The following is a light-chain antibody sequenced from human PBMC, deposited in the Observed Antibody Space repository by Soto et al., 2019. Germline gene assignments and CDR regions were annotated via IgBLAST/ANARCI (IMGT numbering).Light chain of an antibody. CDR2: DAS. CDR3: QQYEDPPVT. Sequence: DIQMTQSPSTLSASVGDRVTITCLASQNIERYMAWYQQKSGKAPKLMIYDASSLQRGVPSRFSGSGSGTDCSFTISSLQPEDIATYYCQQYEDPPVTLGGGTKVDI. V-gene: IGKV1-5*01. J-gene: IGKJ4*01. CDR1: QNIERY.